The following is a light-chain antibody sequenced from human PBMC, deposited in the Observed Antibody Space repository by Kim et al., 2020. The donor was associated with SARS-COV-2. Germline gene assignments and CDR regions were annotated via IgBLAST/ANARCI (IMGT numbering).Light chain of an antibody. J-gene: IGLJ3*02. CDR2: QDI. V-gene: IGLV3-1*01. Sequence: VSPGQTASITCSGDKWGDKYACWYQQKPGQSPVLVIYQDIKRPSGIPERFSGSNSGNTATLTISGTQAMDEADYYCQAWDSTTAVFGGGTQLTVL. CDR3: QAWDSTTAV. CDR1: KWGDKY.